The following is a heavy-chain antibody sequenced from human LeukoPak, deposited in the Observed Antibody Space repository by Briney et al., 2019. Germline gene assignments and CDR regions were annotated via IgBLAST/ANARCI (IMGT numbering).Heavy chain of an antibody. CDR3: AKGGRGYSGYGLDY. J-gene: IGHJ4*02. D-gene: IGHD5-12*01. CDR1: GFTFSSYG. V-gene: IGHV3-30*02. Sequence: GGSLRLSCAASGFTFSSYGMHWVRQAPGKGLEWVAFIRYDGSNKYYADSAKGRFTISRDNSKNTLYLQMNSLRAEDTAVYYCAKGGRGYSGYGLDYWGQGTLVTVSS. CDR2: IRYDGSNK.